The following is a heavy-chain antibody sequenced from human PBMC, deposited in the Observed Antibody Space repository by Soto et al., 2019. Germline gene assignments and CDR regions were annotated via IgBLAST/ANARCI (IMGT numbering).Heavy chain of an antibody. J-gene: IGHJ6*02. D-gene: IGHD6-13*01. CDR3: ARTPGIAAAGPNYYGMDV. CDR2: IIPIFGTA. Sequence: ASVKVSCKASGGTFSSYAISWVRQAPGQGLEWMGGIIPIFGTANYAQKFQGRVTITADESTSTAYMELSSLRSEDTAVYYCARTPGIAAAGPNYYGMDVWGQGTTVTVSS. V-gene: IGHV1-69*13. CDR1: GGTFSSYA.